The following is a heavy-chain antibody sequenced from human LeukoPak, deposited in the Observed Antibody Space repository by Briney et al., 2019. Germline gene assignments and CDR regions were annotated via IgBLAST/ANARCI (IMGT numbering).Heavy chain of an antibody. Sequence: GGSLRLSCAASGFTFSNYWMHWVRQVPGKGLVWVSRIKNDGSMTDYADSVKGRFTISRDNSKNTLYLQMNSLRAEDTAVYYCARGLYGSGTYGGFDYWGQGTLVTVSS. D-gene: IGHD3-10*01. V-gene: IGHV3-74*01. CDR3: ARGLYGSGTYGGFDY. CDR2: IKNDGSMT. J-gene: IGHJ4*02. CDR1: GFTFSNYW.